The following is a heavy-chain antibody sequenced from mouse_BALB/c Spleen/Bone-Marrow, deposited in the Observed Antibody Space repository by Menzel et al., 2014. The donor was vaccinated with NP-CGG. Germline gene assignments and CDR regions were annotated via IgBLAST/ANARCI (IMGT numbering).Heavy chain of an antibody. Sequence: EVKLVESGGGLVQPGGSRKLSCAASGFTFSSFGMHLVRQAPEKGLEWVAYISSGSSTIYYADTVKGRFTISRDNPKNTLFLQMTSLRSEDTAMYYCARGGNFAWFAYWGQGTLVTVSA. D-gene: IGHD2-1*01. V-gene: IGHV5-17*02. CDR2: ISSGSSTI. CDR1: GFTFSSFG. CDR3: ARGGNFAWFAY. J-gene: IGHJ3*01.